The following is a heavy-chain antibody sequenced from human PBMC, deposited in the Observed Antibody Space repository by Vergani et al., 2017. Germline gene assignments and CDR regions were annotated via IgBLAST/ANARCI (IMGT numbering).Heavy chain of an antibody. D-gene: IGHD3-10*01. V-gene: IGHV4-59*01. Sequence: QVQLQESGPGLVKPSETLSLTCTVSGGSISSYYWSWIRQPPGKGLEWIGYIYYSGSTNYNPSLKSRVTISVDTSENQFSLKLSSVTAADTAVYYCARARGSGSYYNRRAFDIWGQGTMVTVSS. CDR2: IYYSGST. CDR3: ARARGSGSYYNRRAFDI. CDR1: GGSISSYY. J-gene: IGHJ3*02.